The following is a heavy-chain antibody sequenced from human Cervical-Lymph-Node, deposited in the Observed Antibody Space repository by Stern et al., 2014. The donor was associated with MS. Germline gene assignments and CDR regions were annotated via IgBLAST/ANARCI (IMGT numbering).Heavy chain of an antibody. CDR3: AAIRDYYDSSGYDAFDI. J-gene: IGHJ3*02. V-gene: IGHV1-58*01. Sequence: QMQLVQSGPEVKKPGTSVKVSCKASGFTFTSSAVQWVRQARGQRLEWIGWVVRGSGKPNYAQKFQERVTITRDRSTSTAYMELSSLRSEDTAVYYCAAIRDYYDSSGYDAFDIWGQGTMVTVSS. CDR2: VVRGSGKP. CDR1: GFTFTSSA. D-gene: IGHD3-22*01.